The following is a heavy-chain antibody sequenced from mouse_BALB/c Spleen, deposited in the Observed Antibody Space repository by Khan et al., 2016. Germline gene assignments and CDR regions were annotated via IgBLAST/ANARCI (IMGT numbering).Heavy chain of an antibody. CDR3: TRKGIFYDNYDFDS. CDR2: IDPETGGT. D-gene: IGHD2-1*01. J-gene: IGHJ2*01. Sequence: QVQLKQSGAELVRPGASVTLSCKASGYTFSDYEMHWVKQTPVHGLEWIGAIDPETGGTAYNQKFKGQATLTAGRSSSTAYMELRSLTSEDSAVYYCTRKGIFYDNYDFDSWGQGTTLTVSS. V-gene: IGHV1-15*01. CDR1: GYTFSDYE.